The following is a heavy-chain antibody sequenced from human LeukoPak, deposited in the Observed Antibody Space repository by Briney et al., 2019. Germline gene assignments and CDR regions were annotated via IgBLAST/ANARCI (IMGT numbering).Heavy chain of an antibody. V-gene: IGHV3-30*04. CDR3: AKDLSDYYDSSGYWTGAFDI. Sequence: TGGSLRLSCAASGFTFSSYAMHWVRQAPGKGLEWVAVISYDGSNKYYADSVKGRFTISRDNSKNTLYLQMNSLRAEDTAVYYCAKDLSDYYDSSGYWTGAFDIWGQGTMVTVSS. CDR2: ISYDGSNK. D-gene: IGHD3-22*01. CDR1: GFTFSSYA. J-gene: IGHJ3*02.